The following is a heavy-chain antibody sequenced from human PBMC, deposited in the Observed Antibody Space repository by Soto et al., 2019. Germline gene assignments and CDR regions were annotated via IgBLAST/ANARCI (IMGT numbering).Heavy chain of an antibody. V-gene: IGHV4-39*01. J-gene: IGHJ4*02. D-gene: IGHD3-3*01. CDR1: DDSISNSSYY. CDR3: ARLFIWSGKYFFDY. CDR2: GYYTGST. Sequence: PSETMSITCTVSDDSISNSSYYCGRNRQHQGKGLEWFGSGYYTGSTYYSPSLKRRVTISVDTFKIQFSLKLSSVIAADTAFYYCARLFIWSGKYFFDYWGQGTLVTVSS.